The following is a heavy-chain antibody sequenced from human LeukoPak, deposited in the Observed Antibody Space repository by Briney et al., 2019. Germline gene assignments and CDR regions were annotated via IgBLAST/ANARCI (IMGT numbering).Heavy chain of an antibody. Sequence: GGSLRLSCAASGFGVSSNYMSWVRQAPGKGLEWVSVIYSGGSTYYADSVKGRFTISRDNSKNTLYLQMNSLRAEDTAVYYCAIHLWSLGYWGQGTLVTVSS. V-gene: IGHV3-66*04. CDR2: IYSGGST. CDR3: AIHLWSLGY. CDR1: GFGVSSNY. J-gene: IGHJ4*02. D-gene: IGHD3-10*01.